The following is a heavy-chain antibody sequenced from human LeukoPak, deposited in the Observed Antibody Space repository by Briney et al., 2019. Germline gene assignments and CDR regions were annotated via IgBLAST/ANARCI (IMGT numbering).Heavy chain of an antibody. V-gene: IGHV1-69*05. Sequence: GASVKVSCKASGGTFSSYAISLVRQAPGQGLEWMGRIIPIFGTANYAQKFQGRVTITTDESTSTAYMELSSLRSEDTAMYYCARGIYFWSDPLLNYYMDGWGKGTTVTVSS. CDR3: ARGIYFWSDPLLNYYMDG. CDR2: IIPIFGTA. CDR1: GGTFSSYA. D-gene: IGHD3-3*01. J-gene: IGHJ6*03.